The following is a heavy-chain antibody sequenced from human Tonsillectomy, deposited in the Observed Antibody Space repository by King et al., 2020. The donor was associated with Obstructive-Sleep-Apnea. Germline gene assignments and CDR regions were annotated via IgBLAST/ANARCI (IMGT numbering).Heavy chain of an antibody. CDR1: VYTFSDYW. Sequence: QLVQSGVEVKKPGESLKISCQSSVYTFSDYWIAWGRQLPGKGLACMGMIDPRDSDDRYSPSFQGQVTLSADKSLSTAYLQWSSLKASDSAIYYCVRQGEGYPNFPLDYWGQGTLVTVSS. CDR2: IDPRDSDD. CDR3: VRQGEGYPNFPLDY. D-gene: IGHD5-12*01. J-gene: IGHJ4*02. V-gene: IGHV5-51*01.